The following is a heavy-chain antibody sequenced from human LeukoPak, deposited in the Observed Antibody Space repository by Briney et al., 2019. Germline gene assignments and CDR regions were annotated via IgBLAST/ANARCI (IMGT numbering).Heavy chain of an antibody. J-gene: IGHJ4*02. CDR2: IYPGDSDT. Sequence: GESLKISCKGSGSIFTSYWIGWVRPLPGKGLEWMGIIYPGDSDTKYSPSFQGQVTISADKSITTAYLQWSSLKASDTAMYYCARRSSSWDRYDNWGQGTLVSVSS. V-gene: IGHV5-51*01. D-gene: IGHD6-13*01. CDR1: GSIFTSYW. CDR3: ARRSSSWDRYDN.